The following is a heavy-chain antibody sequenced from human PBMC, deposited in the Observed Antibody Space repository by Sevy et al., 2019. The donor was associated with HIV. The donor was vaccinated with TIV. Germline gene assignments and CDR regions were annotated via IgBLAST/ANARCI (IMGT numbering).Heavy chain of an antibody. D-gene: IGHD3-22*01. CDR2: FDPEDGKT. V-gene: IGHV1-24*01. Sequence: ASVKVSCKVSGYTLTQLSMNWVRQAPGKGLEWMGSFDPEDGKTIYAQKFQGRVTMTEDRSTDTAYMDLSSLRSEDTAVYYCATTKDYYESSGYPFDYWGQGTLVTVSS. J-gene: IGHJ4*02. CDR1: GYTLTQLS. CDR3: ATTKDYYESSGYPFDY.